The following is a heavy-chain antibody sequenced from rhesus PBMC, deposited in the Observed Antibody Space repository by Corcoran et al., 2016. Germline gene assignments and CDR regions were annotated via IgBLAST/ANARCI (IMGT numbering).Heavy chain of an antibody. CDR2: IYGSDGSN. Sequence: QVQLQESGPGLVKPSETLSLTCAVSGGSISGYYYWSWIRQPPGKGLEWIGGIYGSDGSNYLNPSLKRRVTLSVDTSKNQFSLKLSSVTAADTAVYYCASDRVAAAYDYWGQGVLVTVSS. CDR3: ASDRVAAAYDY. D-gene: IGHD6-31*01. CDR1: GGSISGYYY. V-gene: IGHV4S14*01. J-gene: IGHJ4*01.